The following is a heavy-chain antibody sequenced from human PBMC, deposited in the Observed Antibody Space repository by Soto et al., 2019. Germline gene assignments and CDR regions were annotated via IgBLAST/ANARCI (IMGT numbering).Heavy chain of an antibody. Sequence: ASVKVSCKASGGTFSSYAISWVRQAPGQGLEWMGGIIPIFGTANYAQKFQGRVTITADESTSTAYMELSSLRSEDTAVYYCARDSLAGVRDYYDSSGYYYGMDVWGQGTTVTVSS. J-gene: IGHJ6*02. V-gene: IGHV1-69*13. CDR3: ARDSLAGVRDYYDSSGYYYGMDV. CDR1: GGTFSSYA. D-gene: IGHD3-22*01. CDR2: IIPIFGTA.